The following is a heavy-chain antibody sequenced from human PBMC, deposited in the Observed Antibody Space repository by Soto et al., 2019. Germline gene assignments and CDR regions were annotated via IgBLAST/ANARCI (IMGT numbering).Heavy chain of an antibody. V-gene: IGHV4-34*01. Sequence: SETLSLTCAVYGGSFSGYYWSWIRQPPGKGLEWIGEINHSGSTNYNPSLKSRVTISVDTSKNQFSLKLSSVTAADTAVYYCARESKRYCSSTSCYAASTKNWFDPWGQGTLVTVSS. CDR2: INHSGST. J-gene: IGHJ5*02. D-gene: IGHD2-2*01. CDR1: GGSFSGYY. CDR3: ARESKRYCSSTSCYAASTKNWFDP.